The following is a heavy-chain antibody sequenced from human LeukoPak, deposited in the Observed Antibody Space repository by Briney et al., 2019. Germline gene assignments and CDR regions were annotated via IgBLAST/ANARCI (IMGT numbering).Heavy chain of an antibody. CDR1: GFTFDDYA. CDR2: ISWNSGSI. V-gene: IGHV3-9*01. J-gene: IGHJ6*04. CDR3: AKDSVDV. Sequence: GGSLRLSCAASGFTFDDYAMHWVRQAPGKGLEWVSGISWNSGSIGYADSVKGRFTISRDNSKNTLYLQMNSLRAEDTAVYYCAKDSVDVWGKGTTVTVSS.